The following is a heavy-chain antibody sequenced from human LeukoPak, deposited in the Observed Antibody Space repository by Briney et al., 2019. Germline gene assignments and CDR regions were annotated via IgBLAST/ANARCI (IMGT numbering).Heavy chain of an antibody. CDR1: GFTFSSYA. J-gene: IGHJ6*02. Sequence: GGSLRLSCAASGFTFSSYAMHWVRQAPGKGLEYVSAISSNGGSTYYANSVKGRFTISRDNSKNTLYLQMGSLRAEDMAVYYCARGYCSSTTCYVYYYAMDVWGQGTSVTVSS. CDR3: ARGYCSSTTCYVYYYAMDV. CDR2: ISSNGGST. D-gene: IGHD2-2*01. V-gene: IGHV3-64*01.